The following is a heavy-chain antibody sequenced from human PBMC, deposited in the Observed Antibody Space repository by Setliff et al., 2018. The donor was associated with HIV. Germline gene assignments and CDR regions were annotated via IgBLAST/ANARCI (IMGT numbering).Heavy chain of an antibody. CDR3: AKARSEYQLMPWYYYMDV. Sequence: PGGSLRLSCAVSGLTISPYWMSWVRQAPGKGLEWVAVISYDGSKKYYADSVKGRFTISRDNSKKTLYLQMDSLRPEDTAVYYCAKARSEYQLMPWYYYMDVWGQGTTVTVSS. D-gene: IGHD2-2*01. V-gene: IGHV3-30*18. CDR2: ISYDGSKK. CDR1: GLTISPYW. J-gene: IGHJ6*03.